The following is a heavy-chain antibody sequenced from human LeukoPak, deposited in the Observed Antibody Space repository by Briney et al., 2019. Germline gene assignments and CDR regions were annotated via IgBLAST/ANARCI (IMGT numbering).Heavy chain of an antibody. CDR1: GFTFSSYS. Sequence: GGSLRLSCAASGFTFSSYSMNWVRQAPGKGLEWVSSISSSSSYIYYADSVKGRFTISRDNAKNSLYLQMNSLRADDTAVYYCARDVADTSGQFNYGSGNYYYYMDVWGKGTTVTVSS. D-gene: IGHD3-10*01. J-gene: IGHJ6*03. V-gene: IGHV3-21*01. CDR3: ARDVADTSGQFNYGSGNYYYYMDV. CDR2: ISSSSSYI.